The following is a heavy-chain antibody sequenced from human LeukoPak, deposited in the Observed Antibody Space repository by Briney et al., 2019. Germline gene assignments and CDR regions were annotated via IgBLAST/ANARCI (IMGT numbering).Heavy chain of an antibody. CDR2: ISGSGGST. D-gene: IGHD5-24*01. CDR1: GFTFSSYA. V-gene: IGHV3-23*01. Sequence: GGSLRLSCAASGFTFSSYAMSWARQAPGKGLEWVSAISGSGGSTYYADSVKGRFTISRDNSKNTLYLQMNSLRAEDTAVYYCAKLRWLQFAGWYFDYWGQGTLVTVSS. J-gene: IGHJ4*02. CDR3: AKLRWLQFAGWYFDY.